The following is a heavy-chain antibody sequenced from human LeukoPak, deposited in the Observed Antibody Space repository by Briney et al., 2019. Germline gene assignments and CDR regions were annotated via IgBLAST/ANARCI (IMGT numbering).Heavy chain of an antibody. D-gene: IGHD5-12*01. CDR1: GYSFTSYW. J-gene: IGHJ4*02. CDR2: IYPYDSDT. CDR3: ARHIGYSAWNPDY. V-gene: IGHV5-51*01. Sequence: GESLKISCKASGYSFTSYWIGCVRQMPGKGLEWMGIIYPYDSDTRYSPSFQGQVTISADKSISTAYLQWSNLKASDTAMYYCARHIGYSAWNPDYWGQGTLVTVSS.